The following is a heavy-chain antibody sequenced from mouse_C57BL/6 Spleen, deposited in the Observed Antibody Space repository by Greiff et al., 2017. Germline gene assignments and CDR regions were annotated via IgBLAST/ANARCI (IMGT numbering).Heavy chain of an antibody. CDR2: IDPANGNT. CDR1: GFNIKNTY. D-gene: IGHD1-1*01. CDR3: ARSSPSSYYGSQFDY. J-gene: IGHJ2*01. V-gene: IGHV14-3*01. Sequence: EVQLQQSVAELVRPGASVKLSCTASGFNIKNTYMHWVKQRPEQGLEWIGRIDPANGNTKYAPKFQGKATITADTASNTAYLQLSSLTSEDTAIYYCARSSPSSYYGSQFDYWGQGTTLTVSS.